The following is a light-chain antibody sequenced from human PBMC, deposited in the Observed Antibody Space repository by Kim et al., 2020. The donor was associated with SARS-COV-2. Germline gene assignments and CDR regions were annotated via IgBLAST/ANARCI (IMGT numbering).Light chain of an antibody. CDR3: QSYDSSLSGYV. CDR2: GNS. V-gene: IGLV1-40*01. CDR1: SSSIGAGYD. J-gene: IGLJ1*01. Sequence: QRVTIPCSGSSSSIGAGYDVHWYQQLPGTAPKLLIYGNSNRPSGVPDRFSGSKSGTSASLAITGLQAEDEADYYCQSYDSSLSGYVFGTGTKVTVL.